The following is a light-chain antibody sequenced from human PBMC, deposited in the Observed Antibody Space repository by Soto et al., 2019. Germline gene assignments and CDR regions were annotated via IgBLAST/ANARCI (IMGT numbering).Light chain of an antibody. Sequence: QSALTQPASVSGSPGQSVTISCTGTSSDIGGYSYVSWYQQHPGKAPKLMIHDVSNRPSGVSDRFSGSKSGNTTSLPISWLQAEDEADYYCTSYTSVSTVVFGGGTKLTVL. V-gene: IGLV2-14*03. CDR3: TSYTSVSTVV. CDR1: SSDIGGYSY. CDR2: DVS. J-gene: IGLJ2*01.